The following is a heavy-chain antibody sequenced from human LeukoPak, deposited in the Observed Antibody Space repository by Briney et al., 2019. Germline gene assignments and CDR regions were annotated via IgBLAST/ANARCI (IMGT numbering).Heavy chain of an antibody. Sequence: ASVKVSCKASGYTFTDFYIHWVQQAPGKGLEWMGRVDPEDGYTIYAEKFQGRVTITADTSTDTAYLDLSTLTYDDTAVYYCAAPTASGSYSWGQGILVTVSS. CDR1: GYTFTDFY. D-gene: IGHD1-26*01. J-gene: IGHJ4*02. V-gene: IGHV1-69-2*01. CDR2: VDPEDGYT. CDR3: AAPTASGSYS.